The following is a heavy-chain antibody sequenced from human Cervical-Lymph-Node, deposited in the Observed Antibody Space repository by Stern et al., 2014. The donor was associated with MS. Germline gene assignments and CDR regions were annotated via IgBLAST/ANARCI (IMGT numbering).Heavy chain of an antibody. D-gene: IGHD3-22*01. Sequence: VQLLESGGGVVQPGRSPRLSCAASGFIFNTYGMHWVRQAPGKGLEWVAMIWHDGSNKIYADSVKGRFTISRDNSKNTLFLQMTSLRADDTAVYYCARDEYDSSGYFYYWGQGTLVTVSS. V-gene: IGHV3-33*01. CDR3: ARDEYDSSGYFYY. CDR2: IWHDGSNK. CDR1: GFIFNTYG. J-gene: IGHJ4*02.